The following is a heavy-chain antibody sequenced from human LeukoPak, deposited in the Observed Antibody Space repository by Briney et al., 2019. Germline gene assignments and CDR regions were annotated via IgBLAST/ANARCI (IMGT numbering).Heavy chain of an antibody. CDR3: TRGAGTGWRFDS. Sequence: GGSLRLSCVGSGFIFSSYEMIWVRQAPGKGLEWVSWVSTRGDTVHYSDSVKGRFTISRDNAKNSLYLQMNSLKADDTAVYYCTRGAGTGWRFDSWGQGTLVTVSS. J-gene: IGHJ4*02. CDR2: VSTRGDTV. CDR1: GFIFSSYE. V-gene: IGHV3-48*03. D-gene: IGHD6-19*01.